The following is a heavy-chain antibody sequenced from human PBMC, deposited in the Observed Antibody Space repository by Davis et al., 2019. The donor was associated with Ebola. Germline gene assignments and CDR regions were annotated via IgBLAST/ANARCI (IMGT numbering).Heavy chain of an antibody. CDR3: ARGHDSTYGMDV. CDR1: GGTFSSYA. Sequence: SVKVSCKASGGTFSSYAISWVRQAPGQGLEWMGWIIPILGIANYAQKFQGRVTITADKSTSTAYMDLSSLRSEDTAVYYCARGHDSTYGMDVWGQGTTVTVSS. D-gene: IGHD2-21*02. J-gene: IGHJ6*02. V-gene: IGHV1-69*10. CDR2: IIPILGIA.